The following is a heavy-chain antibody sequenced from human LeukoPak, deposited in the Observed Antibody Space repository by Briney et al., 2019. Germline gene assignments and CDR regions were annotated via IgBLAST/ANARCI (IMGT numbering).Heavy chain of an antibody. Sequence: GGSLRLSCAASGFTFSSYSMNWVRQAPGKGLEWVSSISSSSYIYYADSVKGRFTISRDNAKNSLYLQMNSLRAEDTAVYYCASSSFYGSGSYLFDYWGQGTLVTVSS. J-gene: IGHJ4*02. D-gene: IGHD3-10*01. CDR2: ISSSSYI. CDR1: GFTFSSYS. CDR3: ASSSFYGSGSYLFDY. V-gene: IGHV3-21*01.